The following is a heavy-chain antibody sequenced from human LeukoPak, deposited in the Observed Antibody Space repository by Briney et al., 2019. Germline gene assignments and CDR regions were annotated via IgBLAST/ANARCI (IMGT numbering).Heavy chain of an antibody. V-gene: IGHV1-18*01. Sequence: ASVKVSCKASGYTFANYGISWVRQAPGQGLEWMGWISAYNGNTHYAQNLQGRVTMTTDTSTSTAYMELKSLRSDDTAVFYCARGGHRRYYYTSGSAFDPWGQGTLVTVSS. CDR1: GYTFANYG. D-gene: IGHD3-10*01. J-gene: IGHJ5*02. CDR2: ISAYNGNT. CDR3: ARGGHRRYYYTSGSAFDP.